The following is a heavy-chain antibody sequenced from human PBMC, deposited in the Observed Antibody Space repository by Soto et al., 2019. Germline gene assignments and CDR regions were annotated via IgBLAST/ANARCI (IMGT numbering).Heavy chain of an antibody. J-gene: IGHJ3*02. CDR1: GFIFRSYA. Sequence: GGSLRLSCSASGFIFRSYAMHWVRQAPGKGLEHVSVISSDGADTYYVDSVKGRFTTSRDNSKNTVYLQMTRLRSEDTAVYYCVKAGYNVYDSGSDIWGQGTKVTVSS. V-gene: IGHV3-64D*06. D-gene: IGHD5-12*01. CDR2: ISSDGADT. CDR3: VKAGYNVYDSGSDI.